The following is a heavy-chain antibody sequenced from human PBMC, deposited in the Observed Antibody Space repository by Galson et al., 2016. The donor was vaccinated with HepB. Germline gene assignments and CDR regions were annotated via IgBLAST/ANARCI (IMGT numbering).Heavy chain of an antibody. CDR1: GFTFKNFG. D-gene: IGHD6-19*01. CDR2: ISGSCGDI. Sequence: LRLSCAASGFTFKNFGMAWVRQAPGKGLEWVSTISGSCGDIDYADSVQGRFTISRDNSKNTLSLQMNSLRAEDTATYYCAKNSYSSAWYPDYWGQGTLVTVSS. J-gene: IGHJ4*02. CDR3: AKNSYSSAWYPDY. V-gene: IGHV3-23*01.